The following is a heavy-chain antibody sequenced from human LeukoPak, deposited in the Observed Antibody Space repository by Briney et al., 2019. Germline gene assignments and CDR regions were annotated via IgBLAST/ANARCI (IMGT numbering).Heavy chain of an antibody. Sequence: SVKVSCKASGGTFSSYAISWVRQAPGQGLEWMGGIIPIFGTANYAQKFQGRVTITADESTSTAYMELSSLRSEDTAVYYCARGAPIGGSGSYSVCFDPWGQGTLVTVSS. V-gene: IGHV1-69*13. J-gene: IGHJ5*02. CDR1: GGTFSSYA. CDR2: IIPIFGTA. D-gene: IGHD3-10*01. CDR3: ARGAPIGGSGSYSVCFDP.